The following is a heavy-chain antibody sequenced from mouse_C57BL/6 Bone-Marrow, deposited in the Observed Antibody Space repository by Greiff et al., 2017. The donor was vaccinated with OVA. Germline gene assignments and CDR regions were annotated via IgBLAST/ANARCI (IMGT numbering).Heavy chain of an antibody. CDR3: AREGAYYSIYYAMDY. CDR1: GYAFTNYL. D-gene: IGHD2-5*01. Sequence: QVQLQQSGAELVRPGTSVKVSCKASGYAFTNYLIEWVKQRPGQGLEWIGVINPGSGGTNYKEKFKGKATLTADKSSSTAYMQLSSLTSEDSAVYFCAREGAYYSIYYAMDYWGQGTSVTVSS. J-gene: IGHJ4*01. CDR2: INPGSGGT. V-gene: IGHV1-54*01.